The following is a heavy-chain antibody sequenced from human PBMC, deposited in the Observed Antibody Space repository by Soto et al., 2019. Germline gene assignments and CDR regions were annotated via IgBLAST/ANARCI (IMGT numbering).Heavy chain of an antibody. CDR2: ISSSSSYI. V-gene: IGHV3-21*01. J-gene: IGHJ3*02. CDR3: AREEYCNCGSCYYLHAFDI. CDR1: GFTFSSYS. Sequence: KTGGSVRLSCAASGFTFSSYSMNWVRQAPGKGLEWVSSISSSSSYIYYADSVKGRFTISRDNAKNSLYLQMNSLRAEDTAVYYCAREEYCNCGSCYYLHAFDIWGQGTMVTVSS. D-gene: IGHD2-15*01.